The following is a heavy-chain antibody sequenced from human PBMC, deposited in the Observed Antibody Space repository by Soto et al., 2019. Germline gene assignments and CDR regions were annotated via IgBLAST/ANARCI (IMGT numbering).Heavy chain of an antibody. CDR1: GYTFTGYY. CDR3: ARVGYSSGRRYFDY. J-gene: IGHJ4*02. Sequence: ASVKVSCKASGYTFTGYYMHWVRQAPGQGLEWMGWINPNSGGTNYAQKFQGRVTMTRDTSISTAYMELSSLRSDDTAVYYCARVGYSSGRRYFDYWGQGTLVTVSS. D-gene: IGHD6-19*01. V-gene: IGHV1-2*02. CDR2: INPNSGGT.